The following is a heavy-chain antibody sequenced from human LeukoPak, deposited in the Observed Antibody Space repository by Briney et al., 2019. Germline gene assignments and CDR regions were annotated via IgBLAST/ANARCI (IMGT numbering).Heavy chain of an antibody. J-gene: IGHJ6*02. CDR2: IVVGSGNT. D-gene: IGHD4-17*01. CDR1: GFTFTCSA. V-gene: IGHV1-58*02. Sequence: VASVTVSFKASGFTFTCSAMQWVRQARGQRLEWIGWIVVGSGNTNYAQKFQERVTITRDMSTSTAYMELSSLRSEDTAVYYCAAGQTTVTTSYYYYYGTDVWGQGTTVTVSS. CDR3: AAGQTTVTTSYYYYYGTDV.